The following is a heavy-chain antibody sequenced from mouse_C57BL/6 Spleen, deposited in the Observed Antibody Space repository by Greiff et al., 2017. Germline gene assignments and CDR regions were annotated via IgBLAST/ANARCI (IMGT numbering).Heavy chain of an antibody. CDR2: ISSGGDYI. Sequence: EVKLVESGEGLVKPGGSLKLSCAASGFTFSSYAMSWVRQTPEKRLEWVAYISSGGDYIYYADTVKGRFTISRDNARNTLYLQMSSLKSEDTAMYYCTRDRGWDRGFDVWGTGTTVTVSS. V-gene: IGHV5-9-1*02. CDR3: TRDRGWDRGFDV. CDR1: GFTFSSYA. D-gene: IGHD3-3*01. J-gene: IGHJ1*03.